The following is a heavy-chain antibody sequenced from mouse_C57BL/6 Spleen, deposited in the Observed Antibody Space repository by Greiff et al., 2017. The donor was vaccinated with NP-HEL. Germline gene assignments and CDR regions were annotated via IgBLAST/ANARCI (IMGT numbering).Heavy chain of an antibody. CDR1: GFNIKDDY. CDR3: TTGDYGSGLDY. J-gene: IGHJ2*01. V-gene: IGHV14-4*01. CDR2: IDPENGDT. D-gene: IGHD1-1*01. Sequence: EVQLQQSGAELVRPGASVKLSCTASGFNIKDDYMHWVKQRPEQGLEWIGWIDPENGDTEYASKFQGKATITADTSSNTAYLQLSSLTSEDTAVYYCTTGDYGSGLDYWGQGTTLTVSS.